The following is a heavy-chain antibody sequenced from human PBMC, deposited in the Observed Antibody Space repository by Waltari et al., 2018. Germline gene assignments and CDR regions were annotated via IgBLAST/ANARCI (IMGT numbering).Heavy chain of an antibody. CDR2: NNYGGRP. D-gene: IGHD4-17*01. J-gene: IGHJ3*02. CDR3: ARNDYESFDS. CDR1: GGSIISHS. V-gene: IGHV4-59*11. Sequence: QVQLQEPGPGLVKPSETLSLTCPAPGGSIISHSGSWIRQPPGTGLEWFGYNNYGGRPNYNPSLKSRVTISVDTSKNQFSLKLSSVTAADTAVYYCARNDYESFDSWGQGTMVTVSS.